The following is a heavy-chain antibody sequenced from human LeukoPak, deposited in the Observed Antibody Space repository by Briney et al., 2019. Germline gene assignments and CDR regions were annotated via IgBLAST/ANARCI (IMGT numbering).Heavy chain of an antibody. D-gene: IGHD3-3*01. Sequence: ASVKVSCKASGYTFTGYYMHWVRQAPGQGLEWMGWINPNSGGTNYAQKFQGRVTMTRDTSISTAYMELSRLRSDDTAVYYCARDDRVTIFGPYGMDVWGQGTTVIVSS. CDR3: ARDDRVTIFGPYGMDV. CDR1: GYTFTGYY. CDR2: INPNSGGT. V-gene: IGHV1-2*02. J-gene: IGHJ6*02.